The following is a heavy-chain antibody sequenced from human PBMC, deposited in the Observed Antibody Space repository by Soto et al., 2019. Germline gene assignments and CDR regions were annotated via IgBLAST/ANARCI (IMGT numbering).Heavy chain of an antibody. CDR2: IIPIFGTA. D-gene: IGHD3-22*01. J-gene: IGHJ4*02. CDR3: ARLYYYDSSGYSD. V-gene: IGHV1-69*13. CDR1: GGTFSSYA. Sequence: SVKVSCKASGGTFSSYAISWVRQAPGQGLEWMEGIIPIFGTANYAQKFQGRATITADESTSTAYMELSSLRSEDTAVYYCARLYYYDSSGYSDWGQGTLVTVSS.